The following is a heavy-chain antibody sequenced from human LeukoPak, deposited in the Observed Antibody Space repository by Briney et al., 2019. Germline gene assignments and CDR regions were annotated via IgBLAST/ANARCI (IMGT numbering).Heavy chain of an antibody. V-gene: IGHV4-61*01. CDR2: IYYSGST. J-gene: IGHJ3*02. CDR3: ARVKGLDYYDSSGYSRIDAFDI. CDR1: GGSVSSGSYY. Sequence: PSETLSLTCTVSGGSVSSGSYYWSWIRQPPGKGLEWIGYIYYSGSTNYNPSLKSRVTISVDTSKNQFSLKLSSVTAADTAVYYCARVKGLDYYDSSGYSRIDAFDIWGQGTMVTVSS. D-gene: IGHD3-22*01.